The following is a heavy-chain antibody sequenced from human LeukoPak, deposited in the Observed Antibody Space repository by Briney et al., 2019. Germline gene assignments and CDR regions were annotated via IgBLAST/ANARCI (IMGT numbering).Heavy chain of an antibody. CDR1: GYSFTSYW. V-gene: IGHV5-51*01. CDR3: ARLPDVPATAILDY. Sequence: GGALKISFKCSGYSFTSYWLGWVRPMPGKGLAGMGSIYPGDSHTRYSPSFQAQVTISADKSIRTAYLQWSSLKASDTAMYYCARLPDVPATAILDYWGQGTLVTVSS. J-gene: IGHJ4*02. CDR2: IYPGDSHT. D-gene: IGHD2-21*02.